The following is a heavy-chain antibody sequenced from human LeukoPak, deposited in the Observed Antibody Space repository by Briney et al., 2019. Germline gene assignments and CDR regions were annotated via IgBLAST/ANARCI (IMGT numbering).Heavy chain of an antibody. Sequence: GGSLRLSCAASGFTFSSYAMSWVRQAPGKGLEWVSAISGSGGSIYYADSVKGLFTISRDNSKNTLYLQMNSLRAEDTAVYYCANDIVRGPFDYWGQGTLVTVSS. V-gene: IGHV3-23*01. J-gene: IGHJ4*02. CDR2: ISGSGGSI. CDR3: ANDIVRGPFDY. CDR1: GFTFSSYA. D-gene: IGHD3-10*01.